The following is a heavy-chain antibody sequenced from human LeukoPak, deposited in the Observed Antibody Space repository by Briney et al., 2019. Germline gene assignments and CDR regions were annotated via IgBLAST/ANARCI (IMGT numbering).Heavy chain of an antibody. V-gene: IGHV4-59*12. D-gene: IGHD6-19*01. CDR2: IYHSGST. J-gene: IGHJ4*02. CDR3: ARDQSSGSIDY. Sequence: SETLSLTCTVSGGSISSYYWSWIRQSPGKGLEWIGSIYHSGSTYYNPSLKSRVTISVDTSKNQFSLKLSSVTAADTAVYYCARDQSSGSIDYWGQGTLVTVSS. CDR1: GGSISSYY.